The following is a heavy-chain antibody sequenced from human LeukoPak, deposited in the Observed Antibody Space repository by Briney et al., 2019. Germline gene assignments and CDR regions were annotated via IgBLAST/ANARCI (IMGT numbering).Heavy chain of an antibody. J-gene: IGHJ4*02. CDR2: INSDGSST. CDR3: ARAFSGYGPLDY. CDR1: GFTLSSYW. Sequence: GGSLRLSCAASGFTLSSYWMRWVRQAPGKGLVWVSRINSDGSSTSYADSVKGRFTISRDNAKNTLYLQMNSLRAEDTAVYYCARAFSGYGPLDYWGQGTLVTVSS. V-gene: IGHV3-74*01. D-gene: IGHD5-12*01.